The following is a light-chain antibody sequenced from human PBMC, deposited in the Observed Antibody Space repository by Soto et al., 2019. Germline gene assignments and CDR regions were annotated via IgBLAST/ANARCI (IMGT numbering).Light chain of an antibody. Sequence: EIVLTQSPGTLSLSPGERATLSCRASQSVSSSYLAWYQHKPGQAPRLLIYGASSSATGIPDRLSGSGSGTDFTLTISRLEPEDFAVYYCQQYGSSSWTFGQGTKVDVK. J-gene: IGKJ1*01. V-gene: IGKV3-20*01. CDR1: QSVSSSY. CDR3: QQYGSSSWT. CDR2: GAS.